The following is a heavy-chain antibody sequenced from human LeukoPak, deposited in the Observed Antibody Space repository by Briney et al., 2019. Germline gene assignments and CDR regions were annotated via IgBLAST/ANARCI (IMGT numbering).Heavy chain of an antibody. D-gene: IGHD1-14*01. Sequence: TSQTLSLTCAVSGGSISSGGYSWSWIRQPPGKGLEWIGYIYHSGSTYYNPSLKSRVTISVDTSKNQFSLKLSSVTAADTAVYYCARDTLPHDAFDIWGQGTMVTVSS. V-gene: IGHV4-30-2*01. CDR1: GGSISSGGYS. J-gene: IGHJ3*02. CDR3: ARDTLPHDAFDI. CDR2: IYHSGST.